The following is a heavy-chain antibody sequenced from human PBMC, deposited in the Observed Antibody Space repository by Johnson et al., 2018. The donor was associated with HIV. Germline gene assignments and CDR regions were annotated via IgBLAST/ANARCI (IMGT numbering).Heavy chain of an antibody. CDR1: GFTFSSYW. D-gene: IGHD2-15*01. Sequence: VQLVESGGGLVQPGGSLRLSCAASGFTFSSYWMSWVRQAPGKGLEWVANIKQDGSEKYYVDSVKGRFTISRDNAKNSLYLQMNSLRAEDTAVYYCARSIVVEGDDAFDIWGQGTVVIVSS. CDR3: ARSIVVEGDDAFDI. J-gene: IGHJ3*02. V-gene: IGHV3-7*03. CDR2: IKQDGSEK.